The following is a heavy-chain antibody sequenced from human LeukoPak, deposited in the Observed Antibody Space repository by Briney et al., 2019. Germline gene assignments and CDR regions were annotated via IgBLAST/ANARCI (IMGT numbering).Heavy chain of an antibody. V-gene: IGHV3-7*01. CDR3: ERSAAWYNWNDGFWFDP. J-gene: IGHJ5*02. D-gene: IGHD1-1*01. CDR2: INQDGCQV. CDR1: GYTFSRYW. Sequence: PGGPLRLPCAPSGYTFSRYWMIGVRQAPGKGRDCVAYINQDGCQVYYVDCVRGRYTISRQNAKNSLYLQMNSVRSEDTAMYFCERSAAWYNWNDGFWFDPWGRGTRVTVSS.